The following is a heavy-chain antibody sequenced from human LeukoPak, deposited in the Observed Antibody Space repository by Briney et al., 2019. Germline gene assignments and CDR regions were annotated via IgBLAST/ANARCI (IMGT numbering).Heavy chain of an antibody. V-gene: IGHV3-48*04. CDR2: ISSSSSTI. CDR1: GFTFSSYS. J-gene: IGHJ4*02. CDR3: ARASSTVTRGYFDY. Sequence: GGSLRLSCAASGFTFSSYSMNWVRQAPGKGLEWVSYISSSSSTIYYADSVKGRFTISRDNAKNSLYLQMNSLRAEDTAVYHCARASSTVTRGYFDYWGQGTLVTVSS. D-gene: IGHD4-17*01.